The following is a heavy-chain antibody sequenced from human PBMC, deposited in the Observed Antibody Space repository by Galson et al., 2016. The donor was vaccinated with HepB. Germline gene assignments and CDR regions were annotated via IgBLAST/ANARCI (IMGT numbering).Heavy chain of an antibody. CDR3: ATGLGGSDYDH. J-gene: IGHJ4*02. V-gene: IGHV3-15*05. CDR2: IKSKIDGGTI. CDR1: GFTFNNYA. D-gene: IGHD1-26*01. Sequence: SLRLSCAASGFTFNNYAMSWVRQAPGKGLEWVGRIKSKIDGGTIDSAAPVKGRFSISRDDAKNTLFLGMNSLKSEDTGVYYCATGLGGSDYDHWGQGTLVIVSS.